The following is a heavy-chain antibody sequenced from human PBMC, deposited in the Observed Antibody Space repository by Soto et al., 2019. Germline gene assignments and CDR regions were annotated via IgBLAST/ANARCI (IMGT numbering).Heavy chain of an antibody. CDR3: ARDGGRDGYNPGLNWFEP. CDR1: GGTFSSYA. D-gene: IGHD5-12*01. Sequence: GASVKVSCKASGGTFSSYAISWVRQAPGQGLEWMGGIIPIFGTANYAQKFQGRVTITADESTSTAYMELSSLRSEDTAVYYCARDGGRDGYNPGLNWFEPWGQGTLVTVSS. J-gene: IGHJ5*02. CDR2: IIPIFGTA. V-gene: IGHV1-69*13.